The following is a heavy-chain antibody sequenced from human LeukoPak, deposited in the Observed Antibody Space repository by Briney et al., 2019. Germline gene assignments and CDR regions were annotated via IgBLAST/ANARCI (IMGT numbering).Heavy chain of an antibody. CDR3: ARHKVAAAGRTCWFDP. J-gene: IGHJ5*02. CDR1: GGSISSYY. D-gene: IGHD6-13*01. V-gene: IGHV4-4*07. Sequence: PSETLSLTCTVSGGSISSYYWSWIRQPAGKGLEWIGRIYTSGSTNYNPSLKSRVTISVDTSKNQFSLKLSSVTAADTAVYYCARHKVAAAGRTCWFDPWGQGTLVTVSS. CDR2: IYTSGST.